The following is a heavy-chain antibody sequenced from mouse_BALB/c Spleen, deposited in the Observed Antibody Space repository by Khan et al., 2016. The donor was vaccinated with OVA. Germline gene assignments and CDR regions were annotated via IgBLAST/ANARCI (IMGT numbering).Heavy chain of an antibody. CDR3: PRHRGYYGHNPYFYY. V-gene: IGHV5-6-4*01. J-gene: IGHJ2*01. CDR2: ISSGGTYT. D-gene: IGHD1-1*01. CDR1: GFSFSSYS. Sequence: EVQVVESGGGLVRPGGSLKLSCAASGFSFSSYSMSWVRQTPEKRLEWVATISSGGTYTYYPDSVKGRFTISRDNAKNTLYLQMSSLKSEDTAMYYCPRHRGYYGHNPYFYYWGQGTTLTVSS.